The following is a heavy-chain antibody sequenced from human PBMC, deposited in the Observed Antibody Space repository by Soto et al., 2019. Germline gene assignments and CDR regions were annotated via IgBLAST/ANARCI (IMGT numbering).Heavy chain of an antibody. Sequence: GGSLRLSCAASGFTFSRHGMHWVRQAPGRGLEWVAVIWSDGERKHYAESVKGRFTISRDNSESTVYLQLNNLRVEDTAVYSCARVHCINCYQGRVAFDVWGQGTMVTVSS. CDR1: GFTFSRHG. CDR2: IWSDGERK. V-gene: IGHV3-33*01. D-gene: IGHD2-8*01. CDR3: ARVHCINCYQGRVAFDV. J-gene: IGHJ3*01.